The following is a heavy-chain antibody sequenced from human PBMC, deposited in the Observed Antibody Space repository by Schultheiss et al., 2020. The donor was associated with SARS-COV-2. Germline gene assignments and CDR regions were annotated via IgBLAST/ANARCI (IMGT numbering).Heavy chain of an antibody. Sequence: GGSLRLSCAASGFTFSSYAMSWVRQAPGKGLEWVSYISSSGSTIYYADSVKGRFTISRDNARNSLFLQMNNLRAEDTAVYYCARDIMGGWEHWGQGTLVTVSS. J-gene: IGHJ1*01. D-gene: IGHD3-16*01. CDR2: ISSSGSTI. CDR1: GFTFSSYA. V-gene: IGHV3-48*04. CDR3: ARDIMGGWEH.